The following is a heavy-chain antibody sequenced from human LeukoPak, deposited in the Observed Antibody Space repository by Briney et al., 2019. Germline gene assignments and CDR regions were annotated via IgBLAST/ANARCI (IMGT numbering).Heavy chain of an antibody. D-gene: IGHD3-10*01. CDR3: ARGRGT. CDR2: INPSGNT. V-gene: IGHV4-34*01. J-gene: IGHJ5*02. Sequence: SETLSLTCAVYGESLSDYYWNWFRQPPGKGLEWIAEINPSGNTRYNPFLKSRVTISVDTSKNHFSLRLTSVTAADTAMYYCARGRGTWGQGTLVTVSS. CDR1: GESLSDYY.